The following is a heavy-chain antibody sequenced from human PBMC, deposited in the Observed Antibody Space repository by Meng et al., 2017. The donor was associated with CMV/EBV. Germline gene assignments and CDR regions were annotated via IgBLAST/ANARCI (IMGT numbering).Heavy chain of an antibody. Sequence: ASVKVSCKTSGYTFTGYYIHWVRQAPGQGLEWMGWINPNTGGTNSPQKFQGRVTMTRDTSISTASMALSRLRSDDTAMYYCARVVGINIFGVLIPNWLDPWGQGTLVTVSS. V-gene: IGHV1-2*02. D-gene: IGHD3-3*02. CDR1: GYTFTGYY. CDR2: INPNTGGT. J-gene: IGHJ5*02. CDR3: ARVVGINIFGVLIPNWLDP.